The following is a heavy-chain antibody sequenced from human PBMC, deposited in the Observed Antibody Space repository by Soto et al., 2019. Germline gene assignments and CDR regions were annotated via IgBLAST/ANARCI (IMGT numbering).Heavy chain of an antibody. Sequence: SETLSLTCTVSGGSISSYYWSWIRQPPGKGLEWIGYIYYSGSTNYNPSLKSRVTISVDTSKNQFSLKLSSVTAADTAVYYCARPRVHGAAYSWFDPWGQGTLVTVSS. D-gene: IGHD6-13*01. CDR3: ARPRVHGAAYSWFDP. J-gene: IGHJ5*02. CDR1: GGSISSYY. V-gene: IGHV4-59*01. CDR2: IYYSGST.